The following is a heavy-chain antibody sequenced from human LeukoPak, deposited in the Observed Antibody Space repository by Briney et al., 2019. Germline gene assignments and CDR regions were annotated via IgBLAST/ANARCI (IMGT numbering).Heavy chain of an antibody. Sequence: SVKVSCKASGGTFSSYAISWVRQAPGQGLEWMGGIIPIFGTANYAQKFQGRVTITADESTSTAYMELSSLRSEDTAVYYCARDPEYYDFWSGYPYYWGQGTLVTVSS. CDR3: ARDPEYYDFWSGYPYY. CDR2: IIPIFGTA. V-gene: IGHV1-69*13. J-gene: IGHJ4*02. D-gene: IGHD3-3*01. CDR1: GGTFSSYA.